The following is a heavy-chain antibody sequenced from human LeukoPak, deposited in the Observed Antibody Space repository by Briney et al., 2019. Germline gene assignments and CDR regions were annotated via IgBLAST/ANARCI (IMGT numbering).Heavy chain of an antibody. Sequence: GGSLRLSCAASGFTFRSHGMHWVRQAPGKGLEWVAVIWYDGNNKDYADSVKGRFTISRDNSKNTLYLQMNSLRAEDTAVYYCAKRRGAGSGSYYYDYWGQGTLVTVSS. V-gene: IGHV3-33*06. CDR2: IWYDGNNK. CDR1: GFTFRSHG. J-gene: IGHJ4*02. CDR3: AKRRGAGSGSYYYDY. D-gene: IGHD3-10*01.